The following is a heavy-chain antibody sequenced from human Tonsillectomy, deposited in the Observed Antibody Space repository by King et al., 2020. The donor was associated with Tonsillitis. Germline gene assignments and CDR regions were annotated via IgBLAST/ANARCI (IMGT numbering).Heavy chain of an antibody. CDR1: GGSISSSTYY. CDR2: IYYSGST. D-gene: IGHD6-19*01. V-gene: IGHV4-39*01. CDR3: ARRGSGWSNYFDY. J-gene: IGHJ4*02. Sequence: LQLQESGPGLVKPSETLSLTCTVSGGSISSSTYYWGWIRQPPGKGLEWIGTIYYSGSTYYNPSLESRLTISVDTSKNQCSLKLTSVTAADTAVYYCARRGSGWSNYFDYWGPGTLVTVSS.